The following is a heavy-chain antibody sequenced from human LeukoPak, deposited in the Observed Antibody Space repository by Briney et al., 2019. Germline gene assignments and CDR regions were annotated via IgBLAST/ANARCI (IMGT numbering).Heavy chain of an antibody. J-gene: IGHJ4*02. CDR1: GFTVSSDY. CDR2: ICSGGTT. V-gene: IGHV3-66*01. Sequence: QAGGSLRLSCSASGFTVSSDYMSWVRQAPGKGLAWLSVICSGGTTYYADSVKGRFTISRDNSKNTVYLQMNSLRVEDTATYYCTRGGSVPATRSFDYWGQGTLVTVSS. CDR3: TRGGSVPATRSFDY. D-gene: IGHD6-19*01.